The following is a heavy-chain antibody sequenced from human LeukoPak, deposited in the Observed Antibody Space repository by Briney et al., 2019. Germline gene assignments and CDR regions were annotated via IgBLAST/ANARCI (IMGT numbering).Heavy chain of an antibody. CDR1: GYTFTSYD. D-gene: IGHD3-16*02. CDR3: ARGLRVMIIFGGVIVIGY. J-gene: IGHJ4*02. V-gene: IGHV1-8*01. Sequence: GASVKVSCKASGYTFTSYDINWVRQATGQGLEWMGWVNPNSGNTGYAQKFQGRVTMTRNTSISTAYMELSSLRSEDTAVYYCARGLRVMIIFGGVIVIGYWGQGTLVTVSS. CDR2: VNPNSGNT.